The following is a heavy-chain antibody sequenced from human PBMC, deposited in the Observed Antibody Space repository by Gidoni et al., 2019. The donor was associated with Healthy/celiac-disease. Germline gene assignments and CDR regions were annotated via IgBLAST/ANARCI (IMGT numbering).Heavy chain of an antibody. V-gene: IGHV3-64D*06. Sequence: EVQLVESGGGLVQPGGSLRLAWSASGFTFSSNAMHWVRQAPGKGLEYVSAISSNGGSTYYADSVKGRFTISRDNSKNTLYLQMSSLRAEDTAVYYCVKDRRLHIVVVPAAQYFQHWGQGTLVTVSS. CDR2: ISSNGGST. CDR3: VKDRRLHIVVVPAAQYFQH. J-gene: IGHJ1*01. CDR1: GFTFSSNA. D-gene: IGHD2-2*01.